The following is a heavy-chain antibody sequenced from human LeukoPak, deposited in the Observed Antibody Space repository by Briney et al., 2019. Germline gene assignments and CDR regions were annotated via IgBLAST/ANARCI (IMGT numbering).Heavy chain of an antibody. CDR1: GGSISSSSYY. CDR2: IYYSGST. J-gene: IGHJ5*02. D-gene: IGHD6-19*01. CDR3: ARREYSSGWLGDNWFDP. Sequence: SETLSLTCTVSGGSISSSSYYWGWIRQPPGKGLEWIGSIYYSGSTYYNPSLKSRVTISVDTSKNQFSLKLSSVTAADTAVYYCARREYSSGWLGDNWFDPWGQGTPVTVSS. V-gene: IGHV4-39*01.